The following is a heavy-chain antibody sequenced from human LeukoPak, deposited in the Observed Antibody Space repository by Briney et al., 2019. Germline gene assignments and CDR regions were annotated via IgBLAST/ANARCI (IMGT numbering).Heavy chain of an antibody. CDR3: ASPGGGPTDY. J-gene: IGHJ4*02. D-gene: IGHD3-16*01. Sequence: SETLSLTCSFSGGSISNYYWSWVRQPPGKGLEWIGYIYYSGSTYYNPSLKSRVTISVDTSKNQFSLKLSSVTAADTAVYYCASPGGGPTDYWGQGTLVTVSS. CDR2: IYYSGST. CDR1: GGSISNYY. V-gene: IGHV4-59*04.